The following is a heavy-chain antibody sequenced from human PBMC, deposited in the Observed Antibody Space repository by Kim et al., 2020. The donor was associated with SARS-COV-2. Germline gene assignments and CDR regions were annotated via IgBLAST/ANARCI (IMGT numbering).Heavy chain of an antibody. Sequence: GGSLRLSCAASGFTFSDYYMSWIRQAPGKGLEWVSYISSSSSYTNYADSVKGRFTISRDNAKNSLYLQMNSLRAEDTAVYYCAREAFDSSGPRDAFDIWGQGTMVTVSS. CDR2: ISSSSSYT. D-gene: IGHD3-22*01. CDR1: GFTFSDYY. V-gene: IGHV3-11*05. CDR3: AREAFDSSGPRDAFDI. J-gene: IGHJ3*02.